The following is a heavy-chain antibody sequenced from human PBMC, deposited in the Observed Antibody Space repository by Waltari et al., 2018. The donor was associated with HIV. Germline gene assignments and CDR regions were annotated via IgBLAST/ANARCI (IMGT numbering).Heavy chain of an antibody. D-gene: IGHD3-3*01. Sequence: QVKLVQSGAVVKKPGSSEKVSCMASGGTFSSYDISWGRQGPGQGLEWMGGINPSIGTANYGQMFQVRVTMTADESTRTAYMKVSSLRSEDTAVYYCARATREDIRFLDVWGQGTTVTVSS. CDR3: ARATREDIRFLDV. V-gene: IGHV1-69*12. J-gene: IGHJ6*02. CDR2: INPSIGTA. CDR1: GGTFSSYD.